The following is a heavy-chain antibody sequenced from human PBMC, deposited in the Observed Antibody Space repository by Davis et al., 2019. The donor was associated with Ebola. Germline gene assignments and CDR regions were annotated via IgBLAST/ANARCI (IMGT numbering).Heavy chain of an antibody. Sequence: GSLRLSCTVSGGSLSNNYWSWMRQPPGGGLEWIGYLYHSGTANYNSSLRSRVTISEDPSKNQYFLTLTSVTVADTAVYYCARQPPPVRHSGMDVWGHGTTVIVSS. V-gene: IGHV4-59*08. CDR2: LYHSGTA. D-gene: IGHD6-19*01. CDR1: GGSLSNNY. CDR3: ARQPPPVRHSGMDV. J-gene: IGHJ6*02.